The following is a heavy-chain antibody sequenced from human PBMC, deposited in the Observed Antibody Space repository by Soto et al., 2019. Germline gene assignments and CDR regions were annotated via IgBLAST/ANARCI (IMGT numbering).Heavy chain of an antibody. CDR1: GFTFSSYW. J-gene: IGHJ6*03. CDR2: IKQEGSEK. V-gene: IGHV3-7*01. Sequence: EVQLVESGGGLVQPGGSLRLSCAASGFTFSSYWMSWVRQAPGKGLVWVANIKQEGSEKYYVDYVKGRFTISRDNAKKSLYLQMSSLGGEATAVYYCARREVDYSSSSWGDYYYYYDMDVWGKGTTVTVS. D-gene: IGHD6-6*01. CDR3: ARREVDYSSSSWGDYYYYYDMDV.